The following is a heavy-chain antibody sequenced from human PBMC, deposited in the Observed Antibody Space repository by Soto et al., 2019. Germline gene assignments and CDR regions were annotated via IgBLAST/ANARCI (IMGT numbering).Heavy chain of an antibody. J-gene: IGHJ6*02. CDR3: LHWNYIYYYGMDV. D-gene: IGHD1-7*01. CDR1: GFTFSSYG. CDR2: ISYDGSNK. V-gene: IGHV3-30*03. Sequence: GGSLRLSCAASGFTFSSYGMHWVRQAPGKGLEWVAVISYDGSNKYYADSVKGRFTISRDNSKNTLYLQMNSLRAEDTAVYYCLHWNYIYYYGMDVWGQGTTVTVSS.